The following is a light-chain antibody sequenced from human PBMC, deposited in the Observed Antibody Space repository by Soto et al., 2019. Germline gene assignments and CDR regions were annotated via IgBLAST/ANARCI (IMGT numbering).Light chain of an antibody. Sequence: DIQMTQSPSTLSASEGDRVTITCRASQSINDRLAWYQQTPGKAPKLVIYDASNLDSGVPSRVSGSGSGTDFTLTISSLQPDDFATYYCQQYRAFPYTFGLGTKLEIK. CDR1: QSINDR. J-gene: IGKJ2*01. V-gene: IGKV1-5*01. CDR2: DAS. CDR3: QQYRAFPYT.